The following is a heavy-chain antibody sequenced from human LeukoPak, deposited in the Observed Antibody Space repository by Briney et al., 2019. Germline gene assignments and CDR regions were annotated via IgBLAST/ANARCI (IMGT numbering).Heavy chain of an antibody. CDR2: IIPIFGTA. CDR1: GGTFSSYA. Sequence: SVKVSCKASGGTFSSYAISWVRQAPGQGLEWMGGIIPIFGTANYAQKFQGRVTITADESTSTAYMELSSLRSEDTAVYYCALPQSVYDSSGYYFDYWGQGTLVIVSS. V-gene: IGHV1-69*13. J-gene: IGHJ4*02. CDR3: ALPQSVYDSSGYYFDY. D-gene: IGHD3-22*01.